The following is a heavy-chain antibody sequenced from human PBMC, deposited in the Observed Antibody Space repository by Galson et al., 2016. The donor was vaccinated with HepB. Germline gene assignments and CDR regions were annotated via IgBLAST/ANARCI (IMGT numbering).Heavy chain of an antibody. Sequence: PALVKPTQTLTLTCTFSGFSLSTSGMCVNWIRQPPGKALEWLALIDWDDDKYYSTSLKTRLTISKDTSKNQVVLIMTNMDPVDTATYYCARTIVGAEDAFDIWGQGTMVTVSS. CDR1: GFSLSTSGMC. V-gene: IGHV2-70*01. D-gene: IGHD1-26*01. J-gene: IGHJ3*02. CDR2: IDWDDDK. CDR3: ARTIVGAEDAFDI.